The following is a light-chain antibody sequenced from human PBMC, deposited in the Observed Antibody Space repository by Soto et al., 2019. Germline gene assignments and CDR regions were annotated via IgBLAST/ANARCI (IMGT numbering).Light chain of an antibody. CDR3: QQSYSTPHT. CDR1: QSSSSY. Sequence: DIRMTQSPSSLSASVGDRVTITCRASQSSSSYLNWYQQNPGKAPKLRISAASSLQSGVPSRFSGSGSGTDLTLTISRRQPEDFATYYWQQSYSTPHTFGGGTKVEIK. V-gene: IGKV1-39*01. CDR2: AAS. J-gene: IGKJ4*01.